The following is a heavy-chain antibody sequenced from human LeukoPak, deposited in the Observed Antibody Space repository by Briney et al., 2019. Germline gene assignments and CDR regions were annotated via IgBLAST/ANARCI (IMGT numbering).Heavy chain of an antibody. CDR2: ISYDGSNK. Sequence: PGRSLRLSCAASGFTFSSYAMHWVRQAPGKGLEWVAVISYDGSNKYYADSVKGRFTISRDNSKNTLYLQMNSLRPEDTAPYHRARDSLNALDYWGQGTLVTVSS. CDR3: ARDSLNALDY. J-gene: IGHJ4*02. CDR1: GFTFSSYA. D-gene: IGHD2-8*01. V-gene: IGHV3-30-3*01.